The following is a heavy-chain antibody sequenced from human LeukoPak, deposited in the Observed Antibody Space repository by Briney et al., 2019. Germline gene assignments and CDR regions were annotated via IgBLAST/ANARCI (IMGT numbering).Heavy chain of an antibody. J-gene: IGHJ3*02. V-gene: IGHV3-66*01. D-gene: IGHD3-22*01. Sequence: TGGSLRLSCAASGFTVSSNYMSWVRQAPGKGLEWVSIIYSGGSTYYADCVKGRFTISRDNSKNTLYLQMNSLRAEDTAVYYCARDISSGYYDAFDIWGQGTMVTVSS. CDR1: GFTVSSNY. CDR2: IYSGGST. CDR3: ARDISSGYYDAFDI.